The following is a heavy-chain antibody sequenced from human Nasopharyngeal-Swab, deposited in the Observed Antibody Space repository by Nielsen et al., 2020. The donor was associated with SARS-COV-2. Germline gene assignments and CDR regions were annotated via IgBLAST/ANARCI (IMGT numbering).Heavy chain of an antibody. J-gene: IGHJ3*02. CDR2: IDGDNDNT. CDR3: ARDQNPGGRDAFDI. V-gene: IGHV1-3*01. Sequence: ASVKVSCKASGYTFTSYAIHWVRQAPGQRLEWMGWIDGDNDNTRYSKNFQDRVTITWDTSASTVYMELRSLRSEDTAVYYCARDQNPGGRDAFDIWGQGTGVTVSS. D-gene: IGHD2/OR15-2a*01. CDR1: GYTFTSYA.